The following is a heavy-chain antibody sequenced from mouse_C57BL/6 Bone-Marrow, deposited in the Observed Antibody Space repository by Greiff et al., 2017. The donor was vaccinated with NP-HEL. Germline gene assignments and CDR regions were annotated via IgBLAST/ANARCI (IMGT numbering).Heavy chain of an antibody. CDR1: GYTFTSYG. D-gene: IGHD1-1*01. V-gene: IGHV1-81*01. J-gene: IGHJ3*01. CDR3: ASWGGGDYDGSPLAY. Sequence: QVQLKESGAELARPGASVKLSCKASGYTFTSYGISWVKQRTGQGLEWIGEIYPRSGNTYYNEKFKGKATLTADKSSSTAYMELRSLTSEDSAVDICASWGGGDYDGSPLAYWGQGTLVTVSA. CDR2: IYPRSGNT.